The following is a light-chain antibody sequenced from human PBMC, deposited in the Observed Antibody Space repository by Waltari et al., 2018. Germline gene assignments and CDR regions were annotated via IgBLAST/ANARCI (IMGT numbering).Light chain of an antibody. CDR3: QQSYSTPFT. Sequence: DIHMTQSPSSLSASVGDRVTITCRAGQSISSYLNWYQQKPGKAPKLVIYAASSFQSRVPSRFSGSGSGTDFTLTISSLQPEDIATYYCQQSYSTPFTFGPGTTVDTK. CDR1: QSISSY. V-gene: IGKV1-39*01. J-gene: IGKJ3*01. CDR2: AAS.